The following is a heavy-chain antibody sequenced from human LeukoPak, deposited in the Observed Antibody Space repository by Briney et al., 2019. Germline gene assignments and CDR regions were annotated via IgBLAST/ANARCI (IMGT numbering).Heavy chain of an antibody. CDR1: GYTFTTYY. J-gene: IGHJ4*02. D-gene: IGHD2-21*01. CDR2: INPSGGAT. V-gene: IGHV1-46*01. Sequence: GASVKVSCKASGYTFTTYYIHWVRQAPGQGLEWMGFINPSGGATSYAQNFKGRDTMTRDMSTSTVYMDLSSLRSEDTAVYFCARNVGGGLDYWGQGTLVTVSS. CDR3: ARNVGGGLDY.